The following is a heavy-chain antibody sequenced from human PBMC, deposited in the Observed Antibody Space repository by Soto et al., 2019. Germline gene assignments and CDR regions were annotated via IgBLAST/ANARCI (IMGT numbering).Heavy chain of an antibody. J-gene: IGHJ3*02. CDR1: GYTFTSHC. D-gene: IGHD3-10*01. V-gene: IGHV5-51*01. Sequence: HGESLKISCKGSGYTFTSHCIGWVRQMPGKGLEWMGIIYPGDSDTRYSPSFQGQVTISADKSIGTAYLQWSSLQASDTAMYYCARPSGLGDAFDIWGRGTMVTVSS. CDR3: ARPSGLGDAFDI. CDR2: IYPGDSDT.